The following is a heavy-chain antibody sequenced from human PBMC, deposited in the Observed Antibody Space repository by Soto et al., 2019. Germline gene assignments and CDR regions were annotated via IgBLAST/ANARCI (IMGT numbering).Heavy chain of an antibody. V-gene: IGHV3-30*18. J-gene: IGHJ4*02. CDR3: AKILRGQQPLDY. Sequence: QPGGSLRLSCSASGFTFSSYGMHWVRQAPGKGLEWVAVISYDGSNKYYADSVKGRFTISRDNSKNTLYLQMNSLRAEDTAVYYCAKILRGQQPLDYWGQGTLVTVSS. CDR2: ISYDGSNK. D-gene: IGHD3-10*01. CDR1: GFTFSSYG.